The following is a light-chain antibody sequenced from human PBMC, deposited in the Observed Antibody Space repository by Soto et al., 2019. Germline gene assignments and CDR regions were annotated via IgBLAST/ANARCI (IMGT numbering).Light chain of an antibody. CDR3: QQRSNRLT. CDR2: GAS. Sequence: EIVLTQSPATLSLSPGEIATLSCRASQSVSNFLAWYQQRPGQAPRLLLYGASNRATGTPARFSGSGSGTDFTLTISSLEREDSAVYYCQQRSNRLTFGGGTKVEIK. V-gene: IGKV3-11*01. J-gene: IGKJ4*01. CDR1: QSVSNF.